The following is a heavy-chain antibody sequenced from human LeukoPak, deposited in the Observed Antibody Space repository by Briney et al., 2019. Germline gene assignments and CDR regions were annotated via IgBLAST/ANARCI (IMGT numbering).Heavy chain of an antibody. CDR3: AGGQMFTSGGFDD. V-gene: IGHV3-33*01. J-gene: IGHJ4*02. CDR1: GFTFSSYG. Sequence: GESLKISCAASGFTFSSYGMHWVRQAPGKGLEWVAVIWYDGSNKYYADSVKGRFTISRDTSKNTVNLQMNSLRAEDTALYYCAGGQMFTSGGFDDWGQGTLVTVSS. CDR2: IWYDGSNK. D-gene: IGHD6-19*01.